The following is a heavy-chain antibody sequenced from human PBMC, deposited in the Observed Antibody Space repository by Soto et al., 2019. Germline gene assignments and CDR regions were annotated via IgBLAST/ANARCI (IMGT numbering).Heavy chain of an antibody. CDR3: ARRMAADGTYNWFDP. V-gene: IGHV3-48*02. CDR2: ISGSSSTI. Sequence: GGSLRLSCTASGFTFSTYSMNWVRQAPGKGLEWVSYISGSSSTIYYADSVKGRFTISRDNAKNSLYLQMNSLRDEDTAVYYCARRMAADGTYNWFDPWGQGTLVTAPQ. J-gene: IGHJ5*02. CDR1: GFTFSTYS. D-gene: IGHD6-13*01.